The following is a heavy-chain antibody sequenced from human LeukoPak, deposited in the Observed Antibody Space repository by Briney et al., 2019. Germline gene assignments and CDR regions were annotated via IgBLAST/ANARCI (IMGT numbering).Heavy chain of an antibody. Sequence: MPSETLSLTCAVYGVSISGYYWSWIRQSPGKGLVWIGEINQSGSTNYNSSLKSRVTISADASKNQFSLKLSSVTAADTAVYYCARGRGYSYWGQGTLVTVSS. CDR2: INQSGST. CDR1: GVSISGYY. J-gene: IGHJ4*02. CDR3: ARGRGYSY. D-gene: IGHD1-1*01. V-gene: IGHV4-34*01.